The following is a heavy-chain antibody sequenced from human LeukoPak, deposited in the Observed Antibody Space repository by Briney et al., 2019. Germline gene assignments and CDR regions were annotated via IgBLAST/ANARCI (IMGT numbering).Heavy chain of an antibody. V-gene: IGHV1-8*01. Sequence: ASVKVSCKASGYTFTSYDINWVRQATGQGLEWMGWMNPNSGNTGYAQKFQGRVTMTRNTSISTAYMELSSLRSEDTAVYYCARGCWNYYDSSTVWFDPWGQGTLVTVSS. D-gene: IGHD3-22*01. CDR1: GYTFTSYD. J-gene: IGHJ5*02. CDR2: MNPNSGNT. CDR3: ARGCWNYYDSSTVWFDP.